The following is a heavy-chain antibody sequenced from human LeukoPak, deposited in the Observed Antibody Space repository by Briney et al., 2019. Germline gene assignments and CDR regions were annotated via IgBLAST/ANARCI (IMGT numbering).Heavy chain of an antibody. CDR1: GFTFSSYG. D-gene: IGHD3-22*01. CDR3: AKAFRRYYYDSSGYYAGDY. CDR2: IRYDGSNK. Sequence: GGSLRLSCAASGFTFSSYGMHWVRQAPGKGLEWVAFIRYDGSNKYYADSVKGRFTISRDNSKNTLYLQMNSLRAEDTAVYYCAKAFRRYYYDSSGYYAGDYWGQGTLVTVSP. J-gene: IGHJ4*02. V-gene: IGHV3-30*02.